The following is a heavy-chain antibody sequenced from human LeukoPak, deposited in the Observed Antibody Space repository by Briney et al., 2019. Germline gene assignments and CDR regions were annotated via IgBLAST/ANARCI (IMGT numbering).Heavy chain of an antibody. CDR2: ISGSGGST. J-gene: IGHJ4*02. CDR1: GFIFSSYA. CDR3: AKRDGYSSRSYFDY. D-gene: IGHD6-13*01. Sequence: GGSLRLSCAASGFIFSSYAMSWVRQAPGKGLEWVSAISGSGGSTYYADSVKGRFTISRDNSKNTLYLQMNSLRAEDTAVYYCAKRDGYSSRSYFDYWGQGTLVTVSS. V-gene: IGHV3-23*01.